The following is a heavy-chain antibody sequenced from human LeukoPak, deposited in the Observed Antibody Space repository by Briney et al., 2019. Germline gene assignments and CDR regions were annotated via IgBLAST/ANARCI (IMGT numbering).Heavy chain of an antibody. V-gene: IGHV3-23*01. CDR3: ARDKWGGLDY. J-gene: IGHJ4*02. D-gene: IGHD7-27*01. CDR1: GFTFNSFT. CDR2: ISGSGGTT. Sequence: PGGSLRLSCAASGFTFNSFTMNWVRQAPGKGLEWVSTISGSGGTTYYADSVKGRFTISRDNSKNTLYLQMNSLRAEDTAVYYCARDKWGGLDYWGQGTLVTVSS.